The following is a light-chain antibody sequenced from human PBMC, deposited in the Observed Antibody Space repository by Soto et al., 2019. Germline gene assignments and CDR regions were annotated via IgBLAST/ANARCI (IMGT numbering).Light chain of an antibody. V-gene: IGLV3-21*02. CDR1: NIGSRS. CDR3: QVWDTNSDHHVV. Sequence: SYELTQPPSVSVAPGQTANITWGGNNIGSRSVHWYQQKPGQAPVLVVYDDSDRPSGIPERFSGSNSGNTATLTISRVEAGDEADYYCQVWDTNSDHHVVFGGGTKLTVL. CDR2: DDS. J-gene: IGLJ2*01.